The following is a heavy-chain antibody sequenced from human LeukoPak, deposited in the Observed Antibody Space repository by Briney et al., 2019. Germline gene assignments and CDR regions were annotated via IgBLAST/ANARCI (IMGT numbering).Heavy chain of an antibody. CDR3: AKAGYQTDYVWGSSSIRFDY. V-gene: IGHV4-30-4*01. CDR2: IYRSGST. J-gene: IGHJ4*02. Sequence: PSETLSLTCTVSGGSISSSDYYWSWIRQPPGRGLEWIGNIYRSGSTYYNPSLASRVTISRDTSRNEFSLKLSSVTAADTAVYYCAKAGYQTDYVWGSSSIRFDYWGQGTLVTVSS. CDR1: GGSISSSDYY. D-gene: IGHD3-16*01.